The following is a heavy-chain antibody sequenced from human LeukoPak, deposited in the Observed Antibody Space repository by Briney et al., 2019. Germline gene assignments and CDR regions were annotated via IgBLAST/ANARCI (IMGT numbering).Heavy chain of an antibody. D-gene: IGHD4-17*01. V-gene: IGHV1-18*01. CDR1: GYTFTSYG. CDR3: ARGSLYGEGTNDY. Sequence: ASVKVSCKASGYTFTSYGISWVRQAPGQGLEWMGWISAYNGNTNYAQKLQGRVTMTRNTSISTAYMELSSLRSEDTAVYYCARGSLYGEGTNDYWGQGTLVTVSS. J-gene: IGHJ4*02. CDR2: ISAYNGNT.